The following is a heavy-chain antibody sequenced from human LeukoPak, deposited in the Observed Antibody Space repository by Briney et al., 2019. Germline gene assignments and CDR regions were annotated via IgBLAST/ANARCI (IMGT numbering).Heavy chain of an antibody. CDR2: IYSVGST. CDR1: GFTFSSYS. J-gene: IGHJ4*02. V-gene: IGHV3-66*01. Sequence: GGSLRLSCAASGFTFSSYSMNWVRQAPAKGLEWASVIYSVGSTYYADSVRGRFTISRDNSKNTLYLQMKSLRVEDTAVYYCAGSLAYCGGDCRLGDYWGQGTLVTVSS. D-gene: IGHD2-21*02. CDR3: AGSLAYCGGDCRLGDY.